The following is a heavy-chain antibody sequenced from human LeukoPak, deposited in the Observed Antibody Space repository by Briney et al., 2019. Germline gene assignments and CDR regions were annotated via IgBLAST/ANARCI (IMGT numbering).Heavy chain of an antibody. CDR3: ARLHYGDLGFDY. CDR2: IYYSGST. CDR1: GGPISSSSYY. D-gene: IGHD4-17*01. V-gene: IGHV4-39*01. J-gene: IGHJ4*02. Sequence: SETLSLTCTVSGGPISSSSYYWGWIRQPPGKGLEWIGSIYYSGSTYYNPSLKSRVTISVDTSKNQFSLKLSSVTAADTAVYYCARLHYGDLGFDYWGRGTLVTVSS.